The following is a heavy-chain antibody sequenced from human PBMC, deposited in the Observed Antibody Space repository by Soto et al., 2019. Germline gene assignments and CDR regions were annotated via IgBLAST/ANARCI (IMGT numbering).Heavy chain of an antibody. D-gene: IGHD3-3*01. Sequence: GGSLRLSCAASGFTFSSYAMHWVRQAPGKGLEWVAVISYDGSNKYYADSVKGRFTISRDNSKNTLYLQMNSLRAEDTAVYYCARDSEYYDFWSGYYFYNWFDPWGQGTLVTVPQ. CDR1: GFTFSSYA. CDR3: ARDSEYYDFWSGYYFYNWFDP. J-gene: IGHJ5*02. CDR2: ISYDGSNK. V-gene: IGHV3-30-3*01.